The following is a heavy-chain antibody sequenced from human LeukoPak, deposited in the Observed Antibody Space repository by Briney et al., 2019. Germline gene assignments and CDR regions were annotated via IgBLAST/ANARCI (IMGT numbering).Heavy chain of an antibody. Sequence: ASVKVSCKASGYIFSGNYMHWVRQAPGQGLEWMGWINPNSGDTKYAQKFQGRVTMTRDTSISTAYMELTRLRSDDTAVYYCARGGLRVMVYRLYYMDVWGKGTTVTVSS. CDR3: ARGGLRVMVYRLYYMDV. CDR2: INPNSGDT. D-gene: IGHD2-8*01. CDR1: GYIFSGNY. J-gene: IGHJ6*03. V-gene: IGHV1-2*02.